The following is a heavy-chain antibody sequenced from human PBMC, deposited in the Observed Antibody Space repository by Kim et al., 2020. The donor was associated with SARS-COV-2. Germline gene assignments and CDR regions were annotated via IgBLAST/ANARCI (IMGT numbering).Heavy chain of an antibody. J-gene: IGHJ4*02. V-gene: IGHV3-23*01. Sequence: YYADAVKGRLNISRDKHENTLDLQMNSLRAEDTAGYYCAKVRDSRYYFDYWGQGTLVAVS. D-gene: IGHD4-4*01. CDR3: AKVRDSRYYFDY.